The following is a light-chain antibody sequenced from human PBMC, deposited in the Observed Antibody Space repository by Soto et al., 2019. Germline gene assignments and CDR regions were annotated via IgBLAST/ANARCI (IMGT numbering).Light chain of an antibody. CDR2: AAS. V-gene: IGKV1-39*01. CDR3: QQSYSRVT. J-gene: IGKJ1*01. Sequence: DIQITHSPSSLSASVPYRVTIISRTSQRISKKLSWYQQKPGKAPKLLIYAASTLQNGVPSRISGSGSGTDFTLTIDSLQPEDFATYYCQQSYSRVTFGQGTKVDI. CDR1: QRISKK.